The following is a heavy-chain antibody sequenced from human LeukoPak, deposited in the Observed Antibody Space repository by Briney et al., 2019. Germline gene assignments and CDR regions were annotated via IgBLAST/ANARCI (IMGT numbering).Heavy chain of an antibody. V-gene: IGHV3-23*01. CDR3: AKDGYFDH. J-gene: IGHJ4*02. CDR2: LSDTGRTT. Sequence: GGSLRLSFVASGFTFNTFPMSWVRQAPGKGLEWVASLSDTGRTTYYAASAKGRFTISRDNAKNTLYLQLSRLSAEDTARYYCAKDGYFDHWGQGTLVAVSS. CDR1: GFTFNTFP.